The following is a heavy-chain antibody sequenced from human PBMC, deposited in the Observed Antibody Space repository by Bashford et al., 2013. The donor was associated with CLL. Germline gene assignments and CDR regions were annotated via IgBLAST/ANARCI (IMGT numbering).Heavy chain of an antibody. CDR2: IYYTGYT. V-gene: IGHV4-39*01. CDR3: ARHYLPHGNPLDF. CDR1: GGSISSGSYY. Sequence: SETLSLTCSVSGGSISSGSYYWGWIRQPPGKGLEWIGSIYYTGYTYYNPSLKSRVTVSIDTSKNQFSLKLTSVTAADTAVYSCARHYLPHGNPLDFWGQGTLVTVSS. J-gene: IGHJ4*02.